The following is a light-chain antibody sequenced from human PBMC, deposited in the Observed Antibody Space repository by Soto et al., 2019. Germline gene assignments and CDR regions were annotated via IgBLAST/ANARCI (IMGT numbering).Light chain of an antibody. CDR3: QQYNNWPPWT. Sequence: IVMTQSPGTLSVSPGERATLSCRCSQSIASNLAWYQXKPXQAPRLXXXGTSTRATGIPARFSGSGSGTKFTLIISSLQYEDFAAYYCQQYNNWPPWTFGQGTKVDIK. V-gene: IGKV3-15*01. J-gene: IGKJ1*01. CDR2: GTS. CDR1: QSIASN.